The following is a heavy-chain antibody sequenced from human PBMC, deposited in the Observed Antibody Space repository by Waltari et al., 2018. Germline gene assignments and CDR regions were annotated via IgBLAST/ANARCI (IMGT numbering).Heavy chain of an antibody. Sequence: QVQLVQSGAEVKKPGSSVKVSCKASGGTFSSYAISWVRQAPGQGLEWMGGINPIFGTANDAQKFQGRVTMTTDESTSTADMELSSLRSEDTAVYYCARDPGGVVATGGAFDIWGQGTMVTVSS. J-gene: IGHJ3*02. V-gene: IGHV1-69*05. CDR1: GGTFSSYA. CDR2: INPIFGTA. CDR3: ARDPGGVVATGGAFDI. D-gene: IGHD1-26*01.